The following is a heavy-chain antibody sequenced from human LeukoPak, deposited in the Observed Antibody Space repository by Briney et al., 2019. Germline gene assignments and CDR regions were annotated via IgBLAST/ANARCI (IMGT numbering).Heavy chain of an antibody. D-gene: IGHD2-15*01. CDR3: ARTEDIVVVVADNWFDP. V-gene: IGHV4-39*01. CDR2: IYYSGST. CDR1: GGSISSSSYY. J-gene: IGHJ5*02. Sequence: PSETLSLTCTVSGGSISSSSYYWGWLRQPPGKGLEWTGSIYYSGSTYYNPSLKSRVTISVDTSKNQFSLKLSSVTAADTAVYYCARTEDIVVVVADNWFDPWGQGTLVTVSS.